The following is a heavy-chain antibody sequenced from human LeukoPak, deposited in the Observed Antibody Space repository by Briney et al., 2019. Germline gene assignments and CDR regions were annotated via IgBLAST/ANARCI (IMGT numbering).Heavy chain of an antibody. V-gene: IGHV1-24*01. D-gene: IGHD3-16*01. Sequence: ASVKVSCKASGYTLTELSMHWVRQAPGKGLEWMGGFDPEDGETIYAQKFQGRVTMTEDTSTDTAYMELSSLRSEDTAVYYCATSMGVLHAFDIWGQGTMVTVSS. CDR1: GYTLTELS. CDR3: ATSMGVLHAFDI. J-gene: IGHJ3*02. CDR2: FDPEDGET.